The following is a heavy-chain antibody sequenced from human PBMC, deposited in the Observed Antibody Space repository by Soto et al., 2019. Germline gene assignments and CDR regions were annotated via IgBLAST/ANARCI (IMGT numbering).Heavy chain of an antibody. CDR2: IIPIFGTA. Sequence: GASVKVSCKASGGTFSSYAISWVRQAPGQGLEWMGGIIPIFGTANYAQKFQGRVTITADESTSTAYMELSSLRSEDTAVYYCASRVGSAYYYYYGMDVWGQGTTVTVS. V-gene: IGHV1-69*13. CDR1: GGTFSSYA. J-gene: IGHJ6*02. CDR3: ASRVGSAYYYYYGMDV. D-gene: IGHD1-26*01.